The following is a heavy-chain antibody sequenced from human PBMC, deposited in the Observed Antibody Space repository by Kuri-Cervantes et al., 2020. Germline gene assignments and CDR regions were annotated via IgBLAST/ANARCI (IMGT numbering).Heavy chain of an antibody. Sequence: GGSLRLSCAASGFTFSSYSMNWVRQAPGKGLEWVSSISSSSSYIYYADSVKGRSTISRDNAKNSLYLQMNSLRAEDTALYYCAKDLRITMVRGVLDYWGQGTLVTVSS. CDR3: AKDLRITMVRGVLDY. V-gene: IGHV3-21*04. CDR2: ISSSSSYI. D-gene: IGHD3-10*01. J-gene: IGHJ4*02. CDR1: GFTFSSYS.